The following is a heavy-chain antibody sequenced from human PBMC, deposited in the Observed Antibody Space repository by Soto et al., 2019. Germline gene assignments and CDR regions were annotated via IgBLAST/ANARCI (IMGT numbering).Heavy chain of an antibody. J-gene: IGHJ6*02. V-gene: IGHV3-15*01. CDR3: TTYHCSSTSCYYYYGMDV. CDR1: GFTFSNAW. Sequence: GGSLRLSCAASGFTFSNAWMSWVRQAPGKGLEWVGRIKSKTDGGTTDYAAPVKGRFTISRDDSKNTLYLQMNSLKTEDTAVYYCTTYHCSSTSCYYYYGMDVWGQGTTVTVSS. CDR2: IKSKTDGGTT. D-gene: IGHD2-2*01.